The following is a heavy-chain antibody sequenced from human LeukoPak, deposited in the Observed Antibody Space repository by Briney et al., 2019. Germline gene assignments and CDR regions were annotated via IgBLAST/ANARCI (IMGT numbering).Heavy chain of an antibody. J-gene: IGHJ6*03. CDR1: GASISSSTDY. D-gene: IGHD3-22*01. CDR3: ARVAYYDSSGYYYNYYYMDV. V-gene: IGHV4-39*07. CDR2: INHSGST. Sequence: SETLSLTCTVSGASISSSTDYWGWIRQPPGKGLEWIGEINHSGSTNYNPSLKSRVTISVDTSKNQFSLKLSSVTAADTAVYYCARVAYYDSSGYYYNYYYMDVWGKGTTVTVSS.